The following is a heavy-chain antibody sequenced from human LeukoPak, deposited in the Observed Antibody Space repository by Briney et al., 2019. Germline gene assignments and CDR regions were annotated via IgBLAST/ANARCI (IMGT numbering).Heavy chain of an antibody. CDR1: GFYFANYA. CDR2: IYSGGST. CDR3: ARGGSYLSAFDI. Sequence: PGGSLRLSCAASGFYFANYAMSWVRQAPGKGLEWVSIIYSGGSTFYADSVKGRFTISRDNSKNTLYLQMNSLRAEDTAVYYCARGGSYLSAFDIWGQGTMVTVSS. D-gene: IGHD1-26*01. J-gene: IGHJ3*02. V-gene: IGHV3-53*01.